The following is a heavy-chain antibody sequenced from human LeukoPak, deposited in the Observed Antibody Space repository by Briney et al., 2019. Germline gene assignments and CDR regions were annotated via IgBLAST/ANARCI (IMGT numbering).Heavy chain of an antibody. CDR3: ARDHAFSYYYYYMDV. V-gene: IGHV3-7*01. Sequence: PGGSLRLSCAASGFTFSSYWMSWVRQAPGKGLEWVANINQDGSEKYYVDSVKGRFTISRDSAKNSLFLQMNSLRADDTAVYYCARDHAFSYYYYYMDVWGKGTTVTVSS. CDR2: INQDGSEK. D-gene: IGHD3-3*01. CDR1: GFTFSSYW. J-gene: IGHJ6*03.